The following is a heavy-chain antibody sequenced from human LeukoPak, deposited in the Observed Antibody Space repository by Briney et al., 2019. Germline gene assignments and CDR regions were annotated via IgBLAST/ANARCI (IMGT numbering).Heavy chain of an antibody. CDR1: GDSVSSNSAA. V-gene: IGHV6-1*01. D-gene: IGHD3-10*01. J-gene: IGHJ4*02. CDR3: ARVPYYYGSGSYRND. Sequence: LSQTLSLTCAISGDSVSSNSAAWNWIRQSPSRRLEWLGRTYYRSKWYNDYAVSVKSRITINPDTSKNQFSLQLNSVTPEDTAVYYCARVPYYYGSGSYRNDWGQGTLVTVSS. CDR2: TYYRSKWYN.